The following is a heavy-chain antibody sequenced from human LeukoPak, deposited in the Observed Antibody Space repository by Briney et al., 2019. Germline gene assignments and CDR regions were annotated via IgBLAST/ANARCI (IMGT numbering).Heavy chain of an antibody. CDR1: GFTFSSYS. V-gene: IGHV3-21*04. Sequence: PGGSLRLSCAASGFTFSSYSMNWVRQAPGKGLEWVSSISSSSSYIYYADSVKGRFTISRDNAKNSLYLQMNSLRAEDTAVYYCAKGIFRGVTAFDYWGQGTLVTVSS. CDR3: AKGIFRGVTAFDY. D-gene: IGHD3-10*01. J-gene: IGHJ4*02. CDR2: ISSSSSYI.